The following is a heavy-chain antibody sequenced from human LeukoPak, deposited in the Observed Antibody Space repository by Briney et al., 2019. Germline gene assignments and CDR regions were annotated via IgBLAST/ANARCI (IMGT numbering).Heavy chain of an antibody. CDR1: GGTFSSYA. D-gene: IGHD3-9*01. V-gene: IGHV1-69*04. CDR3: ARIGAVGEGRYFDPNNAEVDY. J-gene: IGHJ4*02. CDR2: IIPILGIA. Sequence: GASVKVSCKASGGTFSSYAISWVRQAPGQGLEWMGRIIPILGIANYAQKFQGRVTITADKSTSTAYMELSSLRSEDTAVYYCARIGAVGEGRYFDPNNAEVDYWGQGTLVTVSS.